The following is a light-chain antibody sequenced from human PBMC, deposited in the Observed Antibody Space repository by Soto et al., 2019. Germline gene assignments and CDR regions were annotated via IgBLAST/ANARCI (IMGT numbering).Light chain of an antibody. CDR1: NSDVGGYDY. J-gene: IGLJ2*01. V-gene: IGLV2-14*01. CDR3: SSYNTTYTLV. Sequence: QSVLTQPASVSGSPGQSITISCTGANSDVGGYDYVSWYQQHPGKAPKLMIYDVTNRPSGISNRFSGSKSGNTASLTISGLQAEDEADYYCSSYNTTYTLVFGGGTKLTVL. CDR2: DVT.